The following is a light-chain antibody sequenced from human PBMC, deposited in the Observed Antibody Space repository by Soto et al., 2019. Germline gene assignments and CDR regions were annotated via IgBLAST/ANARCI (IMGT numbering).Light chain of an antibody. V-gene: IGKV3-20*01. Sequence: EIVLAQSPGPLSLSPGERATLSCRASQRVSNNYLAWYQQKPGQAPRLLIYGASSRATGIPDRFSGSGSGTDLTLTISGLEPEDFAVYYCQQYGSSPWTFGLGTKVDIK. CDR2: GAS. CDR3: QQYGSSPWT. J-gene: IGKJ1*01. CDR1: QRVSNNY.